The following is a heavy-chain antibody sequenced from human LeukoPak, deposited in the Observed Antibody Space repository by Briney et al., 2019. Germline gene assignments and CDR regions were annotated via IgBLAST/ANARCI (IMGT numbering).Heavy chain of an antibody. J-gene: IGHJ5*02. CDR1: GYTFTGYY. CDR3: ARVWYYGSGSRWFDP. Sequence: ASVKVSCKASGYTFTGYYMHWVRQAPGQGLEWMGWINPNSGGTNYAQKFQGRVTMTRDTSISTAYMELSRLRSDDTVVYYCARVWYYGSGSRWFDPWGQGTLVTVSS. D-gene: IGHD3-10*01. V-gene: IGHV1-2*02. CDR2: INPNSGGT.